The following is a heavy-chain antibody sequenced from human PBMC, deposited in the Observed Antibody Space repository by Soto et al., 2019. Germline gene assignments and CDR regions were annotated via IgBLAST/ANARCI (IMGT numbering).Heavy chain of an antibody. V-gene: IGHV3-74*01. CDR3: ASRGRGAFDL. CDR2: IHSDGSST. CDR1: GFTFSYYC. Sequence: EVQLVESGGGLVRPGGSLRLSCAASGFTFSYYCMHWVRQAPGKGLVWVSRIHSDGSSTTYAYFVKGRFIISRDNARNTVDLQMNSVRVEDASVYYCASRGRGAFDLWGQGTVVTVSS. D-gene: IGHD1-26*01. J-gene: IGHJ3*01.